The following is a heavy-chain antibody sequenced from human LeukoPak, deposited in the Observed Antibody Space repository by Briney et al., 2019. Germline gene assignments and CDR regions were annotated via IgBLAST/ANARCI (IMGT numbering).Heavy chain of an antibody. CDR1: GFSFSDYY. CDR2: ISRGGSSK. Sequence: GGSLRLSCAASGFSFSDYYMSWIRQAPGKGLEWVSSISRGGSSKYSADSVKGRFTISRDNAKNSLDLQMDSLRAEDTAVYYCARDRGITFGGVIVQAPFDYWGQGTLVTVSS. J-gene: IGHJ4*02. V-gene: IGHV3-11*01. D-gene: IGHD3-16*02. CDR3: ARDRGITFGGVIVQAPFDY.